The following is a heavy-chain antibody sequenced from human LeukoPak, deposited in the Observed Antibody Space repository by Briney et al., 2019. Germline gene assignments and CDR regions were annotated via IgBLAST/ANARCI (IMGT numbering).Heavy chain of an antibody. Sequence: PSETLSLTCTVSGGSISSYYWSWIRQPPGKGLEWIGYIYYSGSTNYNPSLKSRVTISVDTSKNQSSLKLSSVTAADTAVYYCARGGIAAVGDNWFDPWGQGTLVTVSS. CDR2: IYYSGST. J-gene: IGHJ5*02. V-gene: IGHV4-59*12. D-gene: IGHD6-13*01. CDR1: GGSISSYY. CDR3: ARGGIAAVGDNWFDP.